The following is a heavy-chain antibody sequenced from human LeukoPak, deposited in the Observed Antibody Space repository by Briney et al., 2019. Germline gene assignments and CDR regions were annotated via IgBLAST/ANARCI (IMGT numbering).Heavy chain of an antibody. CDR3: ASMYSSSWYEDY. CDR2: IYHSGST. V-gene: IGHV4-30-2*01. D-gene: IGHD6-13*01. J-gene: IGHJ4*02. Sequence: SETLSLTCTVSGGSISSGGYYWSWIRQPPGKGLEWIGYIYHSGSTYYNPSLKSRVTISVDRSKNQFSLKLSSVTAADTAVYYCASMYSSSWYEDYWGQGTLVTVSS. CDR1: GGSISSGGYY.